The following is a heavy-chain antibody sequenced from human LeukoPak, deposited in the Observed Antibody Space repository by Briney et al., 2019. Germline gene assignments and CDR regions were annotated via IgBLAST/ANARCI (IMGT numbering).Heavy chain of an antibody. CDR1: GFTFSSYG. Sequence: GRSLRLSCAASGFTFSSYGMHWVRQAPGKGLEWVAVISYDGSNKYYADSVKGRFTISRDNSKNTLYLQMNSLRAEDTAVYYCAKDLCSTVVTPLCWYFDLWGRGTLVTVSS. CDR2: ISYDGSNK. J-gene: IGHJ2*01. D-gene: IGHD4-23*01. CDR3: AKDLCSTVVTPLCWYFDL. V-gene: IGHV3-30*18.